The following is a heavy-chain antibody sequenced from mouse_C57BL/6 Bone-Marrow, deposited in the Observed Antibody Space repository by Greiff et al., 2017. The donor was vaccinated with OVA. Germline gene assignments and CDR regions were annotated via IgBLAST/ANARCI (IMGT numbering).Heavy chain of an antibody. D-gene: IGHD1-1*01. J-gene: IGHJ3*01. CDR1: GYTFTDYY. CDR3: ARSDYYGSPSAY. V-gene: IGHV1-19*01. Sequence: EVMLVESGPVLVKPGASVKMSCKASGYTFTDYYMNWVKQSHGKSLEWIGVINPYNGGTSYNQKFKGKATLTVDKSSSTAYMELNSLTSEDSAVYYCARSDYYGSPSAYWGQGTLVTVSA. CDR2: INPYNGGT.